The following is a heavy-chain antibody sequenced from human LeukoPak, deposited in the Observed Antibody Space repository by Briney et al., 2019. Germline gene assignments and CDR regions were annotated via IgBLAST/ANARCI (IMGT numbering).Heavy chain of an antibody. V-gene: IGHV1-18*01. CDR3: ARDEYYYDSSGYVRPYYYGMDV. J-gene: IGHJ6*02. Sequence: ASVKVTCKASGGTFSSYAISWVRQAPGQGLEWMGWISAYNGNTNYAQKLQGRVTMTTDTSTSTAYMELRSLRSDDTAVYYCARDEYYYDSSGYVRPYYYGMDVWGQGTTVTVSS. D-gene: IGHD3-22*01. CDR1: GGTFSSYA. CDR2: ISAYNGNT.